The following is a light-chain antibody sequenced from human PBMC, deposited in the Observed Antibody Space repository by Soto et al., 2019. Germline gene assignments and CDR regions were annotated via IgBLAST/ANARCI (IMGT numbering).Light chain of an antibody. CDR1: SSDVGGYNY. CDR2: DVS. CDR3: CSYAGSYTEV. V-gene: IGLV2-11*01. Sequence: QSVLTQPRSVSGSPGQSVTISCTGTSSDVGGYNYVSWYQQHPGKDPKLMIYDVSKRPSGVPDRFSGSRSGNTASRTISGLQAEDEADYYCCSYAGSYTEVFGGGTKLTVL. J-gene: IGLJ2*01.